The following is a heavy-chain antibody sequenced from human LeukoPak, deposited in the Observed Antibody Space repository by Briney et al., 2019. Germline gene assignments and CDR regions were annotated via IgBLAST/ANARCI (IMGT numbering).Heavy chain of an antibody. CDR2: IYYSGST. CDR3: ARVSKWFGERKEHWYFDL. Sequence: PSETLSLTCTVSGGSISSGDYYWSWIRQPPGKGLEWIGYIYYSGSTYYNPSLKSRVTISVDTSKNQFSLKLSSVTAADTAVYYCARVSKWFGERKEHWYFDLWGRGTLVTVSS. CDR1: GGSISSGDYY. J-gene: IGHJ2*01. D-gene: IGHD3-10*01. V-gene: IGHV4-30-4*01.